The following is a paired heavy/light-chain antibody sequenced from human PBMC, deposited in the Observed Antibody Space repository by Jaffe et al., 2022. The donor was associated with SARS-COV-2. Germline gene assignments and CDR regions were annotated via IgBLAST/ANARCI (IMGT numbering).Light chain of an antibody. V-gene: IGKV1D-8*01. CDR1: QGISSY. CDR3: QQYYSFPWT. J-gene: IGKJ1*01. Sequence: VIWMTQSPSLLSASTGDRVTISCRMSQGISSYLAWYQQKPGKAPELLIYAASTLQSGVPSRFSGSGSGTDFTLTISCLQSEDFATYYCQQYYSFPWTFGQGTKVEIK. CDR2: AAS.
Heavy chain of an antibody. Sequence: EVQLVESGGGLVQPGGSLRLSCAASGFTFSSYAMSWVRQAPGKGLEWVSAISGSGGSTYYADSVKGRFTISRDNSKNTLYLQMNSLRAEDTAVYYCAKLGEEFGELLFPFPRPFDYWGQGTLVTVSS. J-gene: IGHJ4*02. CDR3: AKLGEEFGELLFPFPRPFDY. CDR2: ISGSGGST. V-gene: IGHV3-23*04. CDR1: GFTFSSYA. D-gene: IGHD3-10*01.